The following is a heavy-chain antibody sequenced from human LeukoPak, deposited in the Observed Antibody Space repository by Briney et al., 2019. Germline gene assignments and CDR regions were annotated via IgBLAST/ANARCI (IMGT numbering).Heavy chain of an antibody. V-gene: IGHV3-74*01. D-gene: IGHD1-14*01. Sequence: GGSLRLSCAASGFTFSNYWMHLVRRAPGKGLVWVSRIKGDGSHTVYADSVKGRFTISRDNAKNTLYLQMKSLRDEDTAVYYCVRDWDHFDFDSWGQGTLVTVSS. J-gene: IGHJ5*01. CDR1: GFTFSNYW. CDR2: IKGDGSHT. CDR3: VRDWDHFDFDS.